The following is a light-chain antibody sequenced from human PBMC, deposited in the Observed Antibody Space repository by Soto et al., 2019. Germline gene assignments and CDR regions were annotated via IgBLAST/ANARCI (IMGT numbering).Light chain of an antibody. CDR1: QGISSY. J-gene: IGKJ1*01. V-gene: IGKV1-8*01. CDR2: AAS. Sequence: AIRMTQSPSSFSASTGDRFTITCRASQGISSYLAWYQQKPGKAPKLLIYAASTLQSGVPSRFSGSGSGTDFTLTISSLQPEDFATYYCQQSYSTLRTFGQGTKVDIK. CDR3: QQSYSTLRT.